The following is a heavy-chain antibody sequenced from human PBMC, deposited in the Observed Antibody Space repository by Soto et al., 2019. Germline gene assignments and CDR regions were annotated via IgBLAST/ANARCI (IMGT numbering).Heavy chain of an antibody. D-gene: IGHD3-10*01. CDR2: ISAYNGNT. CDR1: GCTFTTG. V-gene: IGHV1-18*01. Sequence: ASVKACCKASGCTFTTGINWVRQAPGQGLEYMGWISAYNGNTNYAQKFQARVTMTRDTSTSTAYMELRSLRSDDTAVYYCARGANLGKNYYYYGMDVWG. J-gene: IGHJ6*02. CDR3: ARGANLGKNYYYYGMDV.